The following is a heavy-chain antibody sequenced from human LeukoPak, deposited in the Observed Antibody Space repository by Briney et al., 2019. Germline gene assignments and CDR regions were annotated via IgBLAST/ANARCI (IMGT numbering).Heavy chain of an antibody. D-gene: IGHD1-1*01. CDR3: ASPGLMGGGTDYYYGMDV. V-gene: IGHV3-53*04. CDR2: IYSGGST. J-gene: IGHJ6*02. CDR1: GFTVSSNY. Sequence: PGGSLRLSCAASGFTVSSNYMSWVRQAPGKGLEWVSVIYSGGSTYYADSVKGRFTISRHNSKNTPYLQMNSLRAEDTAVYYCASPGLMGGGTDYYYGMDVWGQGTTVTVSS.